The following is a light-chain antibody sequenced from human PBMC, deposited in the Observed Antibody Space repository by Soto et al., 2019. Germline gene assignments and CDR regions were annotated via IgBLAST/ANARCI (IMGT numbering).Light chain of an antibody. J-gene: IGKJ3*01. V-gene: IGKV3-20*01. CDR1: QSVSSSY. CDR3: QQYGSSPLFT. Sequence: EIVLTQSPGALSLSPGERATLSSRASQSVSSSYLAWYQQKPGQAPRLLIYGASGRATGIPDRFSGSGSGTDFTLTISRLEPEDFAVYYCQQYGSSPLFTFGPGTKVHIK. CDR2: GAS.